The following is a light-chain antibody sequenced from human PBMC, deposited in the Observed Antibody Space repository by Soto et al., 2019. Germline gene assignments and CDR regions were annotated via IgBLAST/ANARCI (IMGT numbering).Light chain of an antibody. CDR2: GAS. J-gene: IGKJ3*01. V-gene: IGKV3-20*01. CDR1: QSVSSGY. CDR3: QQYGSSLFT. Sequence: EIVLTQSPGTLSLSPGERATLSCRASQSVSSGYLAWYQQKPGQAPRILIYGASSRATGIRDRFSGSGSGTDFTLSISSLEPEDFAIYYCQQYGSSLFTFGPGTRVDIK.